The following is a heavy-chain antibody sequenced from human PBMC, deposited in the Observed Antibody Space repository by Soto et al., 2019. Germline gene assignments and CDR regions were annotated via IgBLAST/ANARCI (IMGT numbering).Heavy chain of an antibody. V-gene: IGHV3-9*01. D-gene: IGHD6-13*01. CDR1: GFTFDDYA. Sequence: GGSLRLSCAASGFTFDDYAMHWVRQAPGKGLEWVSGISWNSGSIGYADSGKGRFTISRENAKNSQYLKMNSLGVEDKALYYCAKAMGRIAALMDVWGKGTTVTVSS. CDR2: ISWNSGSI. CDR3: AKAMGRIAALMDV. J-gene: IGHJ6*03.